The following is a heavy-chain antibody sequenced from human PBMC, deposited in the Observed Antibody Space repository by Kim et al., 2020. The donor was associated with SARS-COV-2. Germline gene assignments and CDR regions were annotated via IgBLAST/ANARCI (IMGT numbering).Heavy chain of an antibody. CDR2: ISSSGSTI. CDR1: GFTFSDYY. Sequence: GGSLRLSCAASGFTFSDYYMSWIRQAPGKGLEWVSYISSSGSTIYYADSVKGRFTISRDNAKNSLYLQMNSLRAEDTAVYYCARAPSDTAMEMYYFDYWGQGTLVTVSS. V-gene: IGHV3-11*01. CDR3: ARAPSDTAMEMYYFDY. J-gene: IGHJ4*02. D-gene: IGHD5-18*01.